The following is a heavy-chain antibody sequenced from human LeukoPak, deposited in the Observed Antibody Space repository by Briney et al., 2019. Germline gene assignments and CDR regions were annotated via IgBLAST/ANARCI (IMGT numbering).Heavy chain of an antibody. Sequence: SETLSLTCTVSGGSVSSDTFYWSWIRQPAGEGLEWIGHIYNSGSAITNYNPSLKSRVTISVDTSKNQFSLELSSVTAADTAVYYCTRVLWSGYFGHAFDIWGQGTMVTVSS. D-gene: IGHD3-3*01. CDR3: TRVLWSGYFGHAFDI. V-gene: IGHV4-61*09. CDR1: GGSVSSDTFY. J-gene: IGHJ3*02. CDR2: IYNSGSAIT.